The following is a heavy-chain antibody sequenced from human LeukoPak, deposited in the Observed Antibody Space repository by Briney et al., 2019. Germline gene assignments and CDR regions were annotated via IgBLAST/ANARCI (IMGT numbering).Heavy chain of an antibody. CDR2: INPNGGST. CDR1: GYTLTRYF. CDR3: ARETRWYSSSCGY. V-gene: IGHV1-46*01. Sequence: GASVKVSCKASGYTLTRYFIHWVRQAPGQGLEWMGIINPNGGSTSYAQKFQGRVTMTRDTSTSTVYMELSSLRSEDTAVYYCARETRWYSSSCGYWGQGTLVTVSS. D-gene: IGHD6-13*01. J-gene: IGHJ4*02.